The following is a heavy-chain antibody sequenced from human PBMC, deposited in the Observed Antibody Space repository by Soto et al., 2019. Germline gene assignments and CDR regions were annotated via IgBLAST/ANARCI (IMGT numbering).Heavy chain of an antibody. CDR1: GSSFTNYW. CDR3: ARHLTTGTKGPYYGLDV. Sequence: LGESLKISCKDSGSSFTNYWISWVRQMPGKGLEWMGIIYPGDSDTRYNPSFQGQVTISADKSVNTAYVQWSSLKASDTGMYFCARHLTTGTKGPYYGLDVWGQGTTVTVSS. D-gene: IGHD1-1*01. J-gene: IGHJ6*02. V-gene: IGHV5-51*01. CDR2: IYPGDSDT.